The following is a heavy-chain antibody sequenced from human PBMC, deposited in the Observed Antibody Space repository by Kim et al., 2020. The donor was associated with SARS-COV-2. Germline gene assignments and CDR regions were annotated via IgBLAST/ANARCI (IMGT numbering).Heavy chain of an antibody. CDR3: TGWAVAGLHDY. D-gene: IGHD6-19*01. CDR2: ISYDGSNK. V-gene: IGHV3-30*03. CDR1: GFTFSSYG. Sequence: GSLRLSCAASGFTFSSYGMHWVRQAPGKGLEWVAVISYDGSNKYYADSVKGRFTISRDNSKNTLYLQMNSLRAEDTAVYYCTGWAVAGLHDYWGQGTLVTVSS. J-gene: IGHJ4*02.